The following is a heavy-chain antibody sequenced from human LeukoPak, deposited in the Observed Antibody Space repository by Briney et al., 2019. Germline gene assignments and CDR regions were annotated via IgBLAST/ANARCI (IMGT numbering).Heavy chain of an antibody. D-gene: IGHD3-16*01. CDR3: ARGTVAYDYVWGSYKLFDY. CDR1: GYTFTSYD. CDR2: MNPNSGNT. J-gene: IGHJ4*02. Sequence: ASVKVSCKASGYTFTSYDINWVRQATGQGLEWMGWMNPNSGNTGYAQKFQGRVTMTRNTSMSTAYMELSSLRSEDTAVYYCARGTVAYDYVWGSYKLFDYWGQGTLVTVSS. V-gene: IGHV1-8*01.